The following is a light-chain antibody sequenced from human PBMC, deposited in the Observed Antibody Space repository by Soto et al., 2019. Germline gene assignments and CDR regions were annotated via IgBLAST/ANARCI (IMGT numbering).Light chain of an antibody. CDR2: DVS. Sequence: QSALTQPASVSGSPGQSITISYTGTSSDVGGYNYVSWYQQHPGKAPKLMIYDVSNRPSGVSNRFSGSKSGNTASLTISGLQAEDEADYYCNSYTSSSTLLFGGGTKLTVL. CDR1: SSDVGGYNY. CDR3: NSYTSSSTLL. J-gene: IGLJ2*01. V-gene: IGLV2-14*01.